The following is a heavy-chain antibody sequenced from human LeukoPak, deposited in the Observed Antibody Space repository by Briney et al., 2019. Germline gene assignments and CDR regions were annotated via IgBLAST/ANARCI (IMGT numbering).Heavy chain of an antibody. CDR3: ARAVRGYSYAYLPY. CDR1: GYTFSSYG. V-gene: IGHV1-18*01. Sequence: ASVKVSCKASGYTFSSYGISWVRQAPGQGLEWMGWISAYDGNTDYAQNLQGRVTMTTDASTSTAYMELRSLRSDDTAVYYCARAVRGYSYAYLPYWGQGTLVTVSS. D-gene: IGHD5-18*01. J-gene: IGHJ4*02. CDR2: ISAYDGNT.